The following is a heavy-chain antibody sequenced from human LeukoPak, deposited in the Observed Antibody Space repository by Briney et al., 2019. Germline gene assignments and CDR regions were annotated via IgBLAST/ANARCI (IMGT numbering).Heavy chain of an antibody. V-gene: IGHV4-34*01. CDR2: INHSGST. Sequence: PSETLSLTCAAYGGSFSGYYWSWIRQPPGKGLEWIGEINHSGSTNYNPSLKSRVTISVDTSKNQFSLKLSSVTAADTAVYYCASLTGDGYKGGYWGQGTLVTVSS. CDR1: GGSFSGYY. D-gene: IGHD5-12*01. CDR3: ASLTGDGYKGGY. J-gene: IGHJ4*02.